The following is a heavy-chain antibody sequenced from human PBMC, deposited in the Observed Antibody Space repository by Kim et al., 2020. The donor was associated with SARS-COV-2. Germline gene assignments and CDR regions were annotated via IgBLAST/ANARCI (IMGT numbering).Heavy chain of an antibody. CDR3: ARDPGTGYDPEAPFDY. Sequence: ASVKVSCKASGYTFTGYYMHWVRQAPGQGLEWMGWINPNSGGTNYAQKFQGRVTMTRDTSISTAYMELSRLRSDDTAVYYCARDPGTGYDPEAPFDYWGQGTLVTVSS. V-gene: IGHV1-2*02. CDR1: GYTFTGYY. J-gene: IGHJ4*02. CDR2: INPNSGGT. D-gene: IGHD5-12*01.